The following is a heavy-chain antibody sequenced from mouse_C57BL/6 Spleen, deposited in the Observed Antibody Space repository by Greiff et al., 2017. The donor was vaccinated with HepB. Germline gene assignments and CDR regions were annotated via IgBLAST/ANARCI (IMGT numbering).Heavy chain of an antibody. V-gene: IGHV1-81*01. Sequence: QVQLQQSGAELARPGASVKLSCKASGYTFTSYGISWVKQRTGQGLEWIGEIYPRSGNTYYNEKFKGKATLTADKSSSTAYMELRSLTSEDSAVYFCARNDYDVPFAYWGQGTLVTVSA. D-gene: IGHD2-4*01. CDR1: GYTFTSYG. CDR2: IYPRSGNT. J-gene: IGHJ3*01. CDR3: ARNDYDVPFAY.